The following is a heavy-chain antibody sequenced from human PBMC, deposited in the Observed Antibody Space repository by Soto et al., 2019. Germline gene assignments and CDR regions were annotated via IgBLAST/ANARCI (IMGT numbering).Heavy chain of an antibody. CDR2: IYWDDDK. Sequence: QITLKESGPTLVKPTQTLTLTCTFSGFSLSTNGVGVGWIRQSPGKALEWLALIYWDDDKRYSPSLKSRLTIIKDTSKNQVVLTMTNMDPVDTATYYGAHRCSHNTDCLDAFDIWGQGTMVSVSS. D-gene: IGHD2-21*02. J-gene: IGHJ3*02. V-gene: IGHV2-5*02. CDR1: GFSLSTNGVG. CDR3: AHRCSHNTDCLDAFDI.